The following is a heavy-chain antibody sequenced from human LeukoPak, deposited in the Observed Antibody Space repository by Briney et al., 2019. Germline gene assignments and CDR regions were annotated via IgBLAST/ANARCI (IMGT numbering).Heavy chain of an antibody. J-gene: IGHJ6*02. CDR2: ISSDGNT. CDR1: GFAVGSSS. D-gene: IGHD6-19*01. Sequence: PGGSLRLSCAASGFAVGSSSMNWVRLGPGRGLEWVSVISSDGNTYYADSVMGRFTISRDNSRNTLSLQMHGLRADDTAVYYCARGQEQFSSPWQWGPRRKNFYYYGMDVWGQGTTVTVSS. V-gene: IGHV3-66*01. CDR3: ARGQEQFSSPWQWGPRRKNFYYYGMDV.